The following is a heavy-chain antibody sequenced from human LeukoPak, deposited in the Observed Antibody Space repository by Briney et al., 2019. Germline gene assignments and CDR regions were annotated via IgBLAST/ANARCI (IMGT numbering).Heavy chain of an antibody. CDR1: GFTFSSDK. Sequence: GSLRLSCAASGFTFSSDKMNWVRQAPGKGLEWVSSISSSSSYIYYADSVKGRFTISRDNSKNTLYLQTNSLRVEDTAVYYCARRGAQYDFDYWGQGTLVTVSS. J-gene: IGHJ4*02. CDR2: ISSSSSYI. D-gene: IGHD4/OR15-4a*01. CDR3: ARRGAQYDFDY. V-gene: IGHV3-21*04.